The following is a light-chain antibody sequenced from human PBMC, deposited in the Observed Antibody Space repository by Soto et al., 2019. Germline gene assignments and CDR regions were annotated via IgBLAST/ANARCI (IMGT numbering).Light chain of an antibody. Sequence: QSALTQPASVSGSPGQSITISCTGTNSDVGGYNYVSWYQQHPGKAPELMIYEVSHRPSGVSNRFSGSKSGNTASLTISGLQAEDEADYYCSSYTTSNTCVFGTGTKVTVL. J-gene: IGLJ1*01. CDR2: EVS. CDR1: NSDVGGYNY. V-gene: IGLV2-14*01. CDR3: SSYTTSNTCV.